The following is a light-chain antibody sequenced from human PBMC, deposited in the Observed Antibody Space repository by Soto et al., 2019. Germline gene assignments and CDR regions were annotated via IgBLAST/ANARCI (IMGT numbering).Light chain of an antibody. V-gene: IGLV2-8*01. J-gene: IGLJ2*01. CDR1: SSDVGGYNF. Sequence: QSVLTQPPSASGSPGQSVPISCTGASSDVGGYNFVSWYQQHPGKAPKLMIYDVTKRPSGVPDRFSGSKSGNTASLTVSGLQADDEADYYCSSYAGSSVPVAFGGGTKLTVL. CDR3: SSYAGSSVPVA. CDR2: DVT.